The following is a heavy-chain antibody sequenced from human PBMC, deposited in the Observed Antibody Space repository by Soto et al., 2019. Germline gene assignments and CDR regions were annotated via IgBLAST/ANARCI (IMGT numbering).Heavy chain of an antibody. J-gene: IGHJ4*02. Sequence: EVQLVESGGGLVQPGGSLRLSCAASGFPFSLHYMDWVRQAPGRGLEWVGRARNKANTYTIDYAASVKGRFTISRDDSENSVYLQMNSLKTECTAVYYCCRGAYCGGTGCSHFDYWGQGTLVTVSS. V-gene: IGHV3-72*01. CDR3: CRGAYCGGTGCSHFDY. CDR2: ARNKANTYTI. CDR1: GFPFSLHY. D-gene: IGHD2-21*01.